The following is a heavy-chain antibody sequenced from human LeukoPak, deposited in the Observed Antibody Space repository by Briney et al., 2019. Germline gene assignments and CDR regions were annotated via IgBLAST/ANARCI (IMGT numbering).Heavy chain of an antibody. CDR3: ATDLIWSAQLSGSTTGGFDY. D-gene: IGHD1-26*01. V-gene: IGHV1-24*01. J-gene: IGHJ4*02. CDR1: GYTLTELS. Sequence: GASVKVSCKVSGYTLTELSMHWVRQAPGKGPEWMGGFDPEDGETIYAQKFQGRVTMTEDTSTDTAYMELSSLRSEDTAVYYCATDLIWSAQLSGSTTGGFDYWGQGTLVTVSS. CDR2: FDPEDGET.